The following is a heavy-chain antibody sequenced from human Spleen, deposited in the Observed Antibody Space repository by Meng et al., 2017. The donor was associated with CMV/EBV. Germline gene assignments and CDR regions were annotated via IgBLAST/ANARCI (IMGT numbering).Heavy chain of an antibody. CDR1: SGSFSAYH. V-gene: IGHV4-34*01. J-gene: IGHJ4*02. D-gene: IGHD5-12*01. CDR2: ISHDGST. Sequence: PSEPLSLTCAIRSGSFSAYHWTWIRQSPRKGLGWIGEISHDGSTDYTPSFNGRVFISIDTSKSQFSLNLRSVTAADTAVYYCVAEADYWGQGTLVTVSS. CDR3: VAEADY.